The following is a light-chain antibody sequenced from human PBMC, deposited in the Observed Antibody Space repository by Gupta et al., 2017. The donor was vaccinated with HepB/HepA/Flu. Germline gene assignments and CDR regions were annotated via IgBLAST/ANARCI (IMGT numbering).Light chain of an antibody. CDR2: LTS. CDR3: QQYNNWPLT. CDR1: QSVSRL. J-gene: IGKJ4*01. Sequence: EIVLTQSPATLSVSPGERVTLSCRASQSVSRLLSWYQQKPGQAPRLLIYLTSARATGIPDRFSGSGSGTEFTLTISSLQSEDFAVYYCQQYNNWPLTFGGGTKVEIK. V-gene: IGKV3-15*01.